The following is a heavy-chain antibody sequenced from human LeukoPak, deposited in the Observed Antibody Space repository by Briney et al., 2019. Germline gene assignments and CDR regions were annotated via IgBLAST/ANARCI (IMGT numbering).Heavy chain of an antibody. V-gene: IGHV3-33*06. CDR1: GFTFSSYG. J-gene: IGHJ5*02. CDR3: AKVVVVPASFDP. D-gene: IGHD2-2*01. Sequence: GGSLRLSCAASGFTFSSYGMHWVRQAPGKGLEWVAVIWYDGSNKYYADSVKGRFTISRDNSKNTLYLQMNSLRAEDTAVYYCAKVVVVPASFDPWGQGTLVTVSS. CDR2: IWYDGSNK.